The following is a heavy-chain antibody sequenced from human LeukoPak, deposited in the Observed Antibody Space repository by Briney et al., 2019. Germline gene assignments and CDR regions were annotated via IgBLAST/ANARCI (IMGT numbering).Heavy chain of an antibody. CDR2: IYTSGST. CDR3: ARDRVTMVRGVSYYYYGMDV. CDR1: GGSISSYC. Sequence: SETLSLTCTVCGGSISSYCWSWIRQPAGKGLEWIGRIYTSGSTNYNPSLKSRVTMSVDTSKNQFSLKLSSVTAADTAVYYCARDRVTMVRGVSYYYYGMDVWGQGPTVTVSS. D-gene: IGHD3-10*01. V-gene: IGHV4-4*07. J-gene: IGHJ6*02.